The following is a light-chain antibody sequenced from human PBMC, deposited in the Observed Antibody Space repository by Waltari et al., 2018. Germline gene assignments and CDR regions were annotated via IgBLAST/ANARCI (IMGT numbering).Light chain of an antibody. CDR2: RAS. V-gene: IGKV3D-15*01. CDR1: QSAKTS. Sequence: EVVMTQSPATLSVSPGERVSLSCRASQSAKTSLAWYQQTPGQAPRLLIYRASTRAAGVPDRFSGSGSGTEFTLTISSLQSEDSAIDYCQQYNIWPWTFGPGTNVDIK. J-gene: IGKJ1*01. CDR3: QQYNIWPWT.